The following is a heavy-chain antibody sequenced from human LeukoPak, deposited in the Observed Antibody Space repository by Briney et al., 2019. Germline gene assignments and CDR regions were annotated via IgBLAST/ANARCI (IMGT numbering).Heavy chain of an antibody. Sequence: ASVKVSCKASGYTFTGYYMHWVRQAPGQGLEWMGRINPNSGGTNYAQKFQGRVTMTRDTSISTAYMELSRLRSDDTAVYYCARDLPSITIFGVLQDYWGQGTLVTVFS. J-gene: IGHJ4*02. CDR3: ARDLPSITIFGVLQDY. V-gene: IGHV1-2*06. CDR1: GYTFTGYY. CDR2: INPNSGGT. D-gene: IGHD3-3*01.